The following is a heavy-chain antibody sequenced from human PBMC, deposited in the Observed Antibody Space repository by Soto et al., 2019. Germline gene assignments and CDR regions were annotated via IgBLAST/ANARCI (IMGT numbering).Heavy chain of an antibody. CDR1: GGSISSYY. CDR3: ARAAAYYDFWSGYSSPRGYYYYYGIDV. V-gene: IGHV4-59*01. Sequence: PSETLSLTCTVSGGSISSYYWSWIRQPPGKGLEWIGYIYYSGSTNYNPSLKSRVTISVDTSKNQFSLKLSSVTAADTAVYYCARAAAYYDFWSGYSSPRGYYYYYGIDVWGQGTTVTVSS. D-gene: IGHD3-3*01. CDR2: IYYSGST. J-gene: IGHJ6*02.